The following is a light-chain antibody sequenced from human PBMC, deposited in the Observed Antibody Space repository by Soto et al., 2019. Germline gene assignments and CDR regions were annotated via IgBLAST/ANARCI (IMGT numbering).Light chain of an antibody. CDR2: KAS. J-gene: IGKJ4*01. CDR3: QQYNSSPLT. V-gene: IGKV1-5*03. Sequence: DIKMTQSPSTLSASVGDRVTITCRASQSISSWLAWYQQKPGKAPKLLLYKASSLESGVPSRFSGSGSGTEFTLTISSLQPDDFATYYCQQYNSSPLTFGGGTKVEIK. CDR1: QSISSW.